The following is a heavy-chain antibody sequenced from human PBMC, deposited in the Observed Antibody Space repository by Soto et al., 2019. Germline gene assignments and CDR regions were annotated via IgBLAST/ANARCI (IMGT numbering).Heavy chain of an antibody. V-gene: IGHV3-30*18. CDR2: ISYDGSNK. D-gene: IGHD6-6*01. CDR1: GFTFSSYG. J-gene: IGHJ6*02. CDR3: AKQQYSSSYGQEYYYGMDV. Sequence: PGGSLSLSCAASGFTFSSYGMHWVRQAPGKGLEWVAVISYDGSNKYYADSVKGRFTISRDNSKNTLYLQMNSLRAEDTAVYYCAKQQYSSSYGQEYYYGMDVWGQGTTVTVSS.